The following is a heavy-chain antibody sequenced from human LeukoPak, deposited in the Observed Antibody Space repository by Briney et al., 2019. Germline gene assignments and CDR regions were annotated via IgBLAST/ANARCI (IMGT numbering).Heavy chain of an antibody. CDR1: GGSFSGYY. CDR3: ARANRVYYYYYGKDV. Sequence: SETLSLTCAVYGGSFSGYYWSWIRQPPGKGLEWIGEINHSGSTNYNPSLKSRVTISVDTSKNQFSLKLSSVTAADTAVYYCARANRVYYYYYGKDVWGQGTTVTVSS. CDR2: INHSGST. J-gene: IGHJ6*02. V-gene: IGHV4-34*01.